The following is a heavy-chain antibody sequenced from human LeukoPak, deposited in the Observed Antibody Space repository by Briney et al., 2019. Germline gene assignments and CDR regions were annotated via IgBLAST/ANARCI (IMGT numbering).Heavy chain of an antibody. CDR2: IPNDGSNT. V-gene: IGHV3-30*02. CDR3: AKGVGGSANYYYMDV. Sequence: GGSLRLSCAASGFTFRSCGMHWVRQAPGKGLEWVTFIPNDGSNTWYEDSVKGRFTISRDNSKNTLYLQMNSLRVEDTAVYYCAKGVGGSANYYYMDVWGRGTTVTVSS. CDR1: GFTFRSCG. J-gene: IGHJ6*03. D-gene: IGHD3-10*01.